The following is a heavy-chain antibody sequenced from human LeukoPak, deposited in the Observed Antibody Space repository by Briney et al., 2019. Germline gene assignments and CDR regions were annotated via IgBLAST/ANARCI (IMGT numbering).Heavy chain of an antibody. J-gene: IGHJ4*02. V-gene: IGHV3-64D*06. CDR1: GFTFSSYA. CDR3: VKGADILTRYSDDY. Sequence: GGSLRLSCSASGFTFSSYAMHWVRQAPGKGLEYVSAISSNGGSTYYADSVKGRFTISRDNSKNMLYLQMSSLRAEDTAVYYCVKGADILTRYSDDYWGQGTLVTVSS. CDR2: ISSNGGST. D-gene: IGHD3-9*01.